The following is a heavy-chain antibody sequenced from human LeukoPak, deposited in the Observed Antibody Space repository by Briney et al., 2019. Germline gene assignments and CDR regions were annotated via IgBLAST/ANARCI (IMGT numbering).Heavy chain of an antibody. Sequence: ASVKVSCKASGYTFTSYYMHWVRQAPGQGLEWMGLINPSGGSTSYAQKFQGRVTMTRDTSTSTVYMELSSLRSEDTAVYYCARGGFVVPAAMMEDGMDVWGQGTTVTVSS. J-gene: IGHJ6*02. CDR2: INPSGGST. V-gene: IGHV1-46*01. D-gene: IGHD2-2*01. CDR1: GYTFTSYY. CDR3: ARGGFVVPAAMMEDGMDV.